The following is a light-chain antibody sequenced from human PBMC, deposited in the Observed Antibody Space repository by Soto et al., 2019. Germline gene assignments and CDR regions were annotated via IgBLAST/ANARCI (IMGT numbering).Light chain of an antibody. V-gene: IGKV3-11*01. J-gene: IGKJ4*01. CDR3: QQCSNWPPT. CDR1: QSVSAY. CDR2: DAS. Sequence: EIVLTQSPATLSLSPGERATLSCRASQSVSAYLAWYQQKPDQAPRLLIYDASNRATGIPARFSGSGSGTDFTLTISSLEPEDFAVYYRQQCSNWPPTFGGGTKVDIK.